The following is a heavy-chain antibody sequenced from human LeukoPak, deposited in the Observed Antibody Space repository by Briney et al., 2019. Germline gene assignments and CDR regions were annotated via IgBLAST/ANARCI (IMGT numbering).Heavy chain of an antibody. Sequence: GGSLRLSCAASGFTFTTYAMSWVRQAPGKGLEWVAFIRYDGSNKYYADSVKGRFTISRDNSKNTLYLQMNSLRAEDTAVYYCAKDAAAAGLYYFDYWGQGTLVTVSS. CDR2: IRYDGSNK. V-gene: IGHV3-30*02. CDR1: GFTFTTYA. D-gene: IGHD6-13*01. J-gene: IGHJ4*02. CDR3: AKDAAAAGLYYFDY.